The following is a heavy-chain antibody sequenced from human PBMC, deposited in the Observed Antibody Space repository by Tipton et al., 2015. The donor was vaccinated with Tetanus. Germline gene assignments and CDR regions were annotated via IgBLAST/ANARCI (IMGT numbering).Heavy chain of an antibody. V-gene: IGHV4-4*08. Sequence: TLSLTCSVSGDSISSFYWSWIRQAPGKGLEWLGYISHSGTTKYNPSLMSRVTLSLDTARGQFSLKLTSVTAADAAVYFCARDRRDFAYDSRGFYSPLYYFDNWGQGLRVTVSS. CDR3: ARDRRDFAYDSRGFYSPLYYFDN. CDR1: GDSISSFY. J-gene: IGHJ4*02. D-gene: IGHD3-22*01. CDR2: ISHSGTT.